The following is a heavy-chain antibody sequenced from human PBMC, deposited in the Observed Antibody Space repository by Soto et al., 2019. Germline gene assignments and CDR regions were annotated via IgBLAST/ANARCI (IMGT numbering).Heavy chain of an antibody. CDR2: ISWNSGSI. J-gene: IGHJ3*02. CDR3: AKAHTDGASDI. V-gene: IGHV3-9*01. D-gene: IGHD4-17*01. CDR1: GFTFDDYA. Sequence: LRLSCAASGFTFDDYAMHWVRQAPGKGLEWVSGISWNSGSIGYADSVKGRFTISRDNAKNSLYLQMNSLRAEDTALYYCAKAHTDGASDIWGQGTMVTVSS.